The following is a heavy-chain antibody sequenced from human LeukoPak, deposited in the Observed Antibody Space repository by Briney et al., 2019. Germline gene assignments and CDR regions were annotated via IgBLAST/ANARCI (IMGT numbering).Heavy chain of an antibody. D-gene: IGHD3-10*01. Sequence: VGSLRLSCAASGFTFSNYGMHWVRQAPGKGLGWVLVISFDVSNKSYADSVKGRFTISRDNTKNSLYMQMNSLRAEDTAVYYCANGYYYGSGSYYKEAFDIWGQGTMVTVSS. CDR3: ANGYYYGSGSYYKEAFDI. V-gene: IGHV3-30*18. J-gene: IGHJ3*02. CDR2: ISFDVSNK. CDR1: GFTFSNYG.